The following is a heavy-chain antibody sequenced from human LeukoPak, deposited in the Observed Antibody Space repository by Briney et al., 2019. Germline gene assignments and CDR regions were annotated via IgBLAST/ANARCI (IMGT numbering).Heavy chain of an antibody. CDR3: ARDLGFSSPAPDAFDI. CDR2: INPNSGGT. CDR1: GYTFTGYH. Sequence: ASVKVSCKASGYTFTGYHMHWVRQAPGQGLEWMGWINPNSGGTNYAQKFQGRVTMTRDTSISTAYMELSRLRSDDTAVYYCARDLGFSSPAPDAFDIWGQGTMVTVSS. J-gene: IGHJ3*02. D-gene: IGHD2-2*01. V-gene: IGHV1-2*02.